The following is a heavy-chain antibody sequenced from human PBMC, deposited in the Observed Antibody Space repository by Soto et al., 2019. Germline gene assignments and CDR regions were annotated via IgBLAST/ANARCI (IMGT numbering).Heavy chain of an antibody. CDR1: GYTLTSYY. Sequence: ASVKVSCKASGYTLTSYYMHWVRQAPGQGLEWMGIINPSDGSTSYARKFQGRVTMTRDTSTSTVYMELSSLRSEDTAVYYCTRSITRFLEWLYDFWGQGTLVTVSS. CDR2: INPSDGST. D-gene: IGHD3-3*01. V-gene: IGHV1-46*03. CDR3: TRSITRFLEWLYDF. J-gene: IGHJ4*02.